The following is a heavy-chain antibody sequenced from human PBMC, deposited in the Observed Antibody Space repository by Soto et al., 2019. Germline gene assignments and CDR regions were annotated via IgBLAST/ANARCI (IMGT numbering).Heavy chain of an antibody. D-gene: IGHD5-18*01. J-gene: IGHJ2*01. Sequence: GGSLRLSCAASDFTSSNAWMNWVRQAPGKGLEWVGRIKSKTDGGTTDYAAPVKGRFTISRDDSKNTLYLQMNSLKTEDTAVYYCTTSPRGYSYGYAKRALPQRRDLWGRGTLVTVSS. CDR3: TTSPRGYSYGYAKRALPQRRDL. CDR2: IKSKTDGGTT. V-gene: IGHV3-15*07. CDR1: DFTSSNAW.